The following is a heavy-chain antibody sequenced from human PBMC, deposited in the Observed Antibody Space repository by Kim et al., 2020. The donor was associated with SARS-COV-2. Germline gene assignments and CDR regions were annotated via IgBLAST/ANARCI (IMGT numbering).Heavy chain of an antibody. J-gene: IGHJ6*03. V-gene: IGHV4-4*09. D-gene: IGHD1-1*01. CDR3: ARGAQPDLDFYYMDV. Sequence: NPPRKGRVTISIDTSRNQFSLKLSSVTAADTAIYYCARGAQPDLDFYYMDVWGTGTTVTVSS.